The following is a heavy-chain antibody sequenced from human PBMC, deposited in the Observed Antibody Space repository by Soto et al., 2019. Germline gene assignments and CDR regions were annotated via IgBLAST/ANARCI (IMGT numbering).Heavy chain of an antibody. D-gene: IGHD1-1*01. V-gene: IGHV1-69*13. Sequence: SVKVSCKASGGTFSSYAISWVRQAPGQGLEWMGGIIPIFGTASYAQKFQGRVTITADESTSTAYMELSSLRSEDTAVYYCARDPYSVPGDYYYGMDVWGQGTTVTVSS. CDR2: IIPIFGTA. CDR3: ARDPYSVPGDYYYGMDV. CDR1: GGTFSSYA. J-gene: IGHJ6*02.